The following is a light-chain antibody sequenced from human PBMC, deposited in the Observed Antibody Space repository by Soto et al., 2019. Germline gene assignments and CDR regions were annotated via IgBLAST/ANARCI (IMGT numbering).Light chain of an antibody. CDR1: QSVSTY. J-gene: IGKJ5*01. CDR2: DAS. CDR3: QQRRSWPPTIT. Sequence: IVLTQSPATLSLSPGERATLSCRASQSVSTYLSWYQQRPGQAPRLLIYDASYRATDIPPRFSGSGSGTDFTLTISSLEPEDFAVYNCQQRRSWPPTITFGQGTRLEIK. V-gene: IGKV3-11*01.